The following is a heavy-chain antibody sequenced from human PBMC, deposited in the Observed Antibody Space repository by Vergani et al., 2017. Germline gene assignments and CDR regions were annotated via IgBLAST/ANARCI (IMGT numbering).Heavy chain of an antibody. Sequence: QAQLQESGPRLVKPSQTLSLTCSFSGGSLDIHSQTWGWIRQPAGEGLEWIGLIDVKGTRKFSPSLESRVTMSADASRGRFSLNLRAVTTSDTAVYYCVRVLHTSYILGAFDIWGQGIKVTVSS. J-gene: IGHJ3*02. V-gene: IGHV4-61*02. CDR2: IDVKGTR. CDR1: GGSLDIHSQT. CDR3: VRVLHTSYILGAFDI. D-gene: IGHD2-21*01.